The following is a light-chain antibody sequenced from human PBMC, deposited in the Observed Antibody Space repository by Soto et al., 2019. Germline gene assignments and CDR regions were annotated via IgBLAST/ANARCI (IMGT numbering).Light chain of an antibody. CDR1: SSNIGTNY. CDR2: RNN. CDR3: AGWDDSLHGLV. J-gene: IGLJ1*01. V-gene: IGLV1-47*01. Sequence: QPVLTQPPSASGTPGQRVTISCSGGSSNIGTNYVYWYQQLPGTAPKLLIYRNNLRPSGVPDRFSASKSGTSASLAISGLRSEDEADYFCAGWDDSLHGLVVGAGTKLTVL.